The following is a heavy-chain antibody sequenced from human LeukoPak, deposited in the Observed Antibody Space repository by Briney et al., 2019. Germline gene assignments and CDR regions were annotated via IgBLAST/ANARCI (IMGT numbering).Heavy chain of an antibody. CDR1: GYSISSGYY. CDR3: ARISYYDFWSGSNIDY. V-gene: IGHV4-38-2*02. CDR2: IYHSGST. D-gene: IGHD3-3*01. J-gene: IGHJ4*02. Sequence: SETLSLTCTVSGYSISSGYYWGWIRQPPGKGLEWIGSIYHSGSTYYNPSLKSRVTISVDTSENQFSLKLSSVTAADTAVYYCARISYYDFWSGSNIDYWGQGTLVTVSS.